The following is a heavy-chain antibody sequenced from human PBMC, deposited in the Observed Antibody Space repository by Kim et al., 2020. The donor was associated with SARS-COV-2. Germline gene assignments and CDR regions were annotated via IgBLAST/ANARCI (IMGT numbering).Heavy chain of an antibody. V-gene: IGHV4-31*03. D-gene: IGHD3-22*01. CDR3: ARKIPYYYDSSGYFERYFDL. J-gene: IGHJ2*01. CDR1: GGSISSGGYY. CDR2: IYYSGST. Sequence: SETLSLTCTVSGGSISSGGYYWSWIRQHPGKGLEWIGYIYYSGSTYYNPSLKSRVTISVDTSKNQFSLKLSSVTAADTAVYYCARKIPYYYDSSGYFERYFDLWGRGPLVTVSS.